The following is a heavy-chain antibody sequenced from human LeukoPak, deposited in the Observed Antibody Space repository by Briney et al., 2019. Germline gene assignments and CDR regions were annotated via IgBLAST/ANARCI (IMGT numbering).Heavy chain of an antibody. J-gene: IGHJ6*03. V-gene: IGHV4-61*02. Sequence: SETLSLTCTVSGNSISSGDNYWSWIRQPAGKGLEWIGRIYTSGSTNYNPSLKSRVTISVDTSKNQFSLKLSSVTAADTAVYYCARVAYSNRPRTYYYYYYMDVWGKGTTVTVSS. CDR1: GNSISSGDNY. CDR3: ARVAYSNRPRTYYYYYYMDV. D-gene: IGHD4-11*01. CDR2: IYTSGST.